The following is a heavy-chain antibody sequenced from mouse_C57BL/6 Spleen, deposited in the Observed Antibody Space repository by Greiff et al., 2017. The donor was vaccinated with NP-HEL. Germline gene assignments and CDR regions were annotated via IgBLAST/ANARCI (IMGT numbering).Heavy chain of an antibody. Sequence: VKLQESGPELVKPGASVKISCKASGYAFSSSWMNWVKQRPGKGLEWIGRIYPGDGDTNYNGKFKGKATLTADKSSSTAYMQLSSLTSEDSAVYFCARSGSSLFYGSSSDYWGQGTTLTVSS. J-gene: IGHJ2*01. CDR2: IYPGDGDT. V-gene: IGHV1-82*01. CDR1: GYAFSSSW. D-gene: IGHD1-1*01. CDR3: ARSGSSLFYGSSSDY.